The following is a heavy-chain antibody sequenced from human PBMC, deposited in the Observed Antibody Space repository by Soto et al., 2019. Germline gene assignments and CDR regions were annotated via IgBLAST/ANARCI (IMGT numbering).Heavy chain of an antibody. J-gene: IGHJ6*03. D-gene: IGHD6-6*01. Sequence: GGSLRLSCAASGFTFSSYSMNWVRQAPGKGLEWVSSISSSSSYIYYADSVKGRFTISRDNAKNSLYLQMNSLRAEDTAVYYCARGGYSSSSDYYYYYMDVWGKGTTVTVSS. CDR3: ARGGYSSSSDYYYYYMDV. V-gene: IGHV3-21*01. CDR1: GFTFSSYS. CDR2: ISSSSSYI.